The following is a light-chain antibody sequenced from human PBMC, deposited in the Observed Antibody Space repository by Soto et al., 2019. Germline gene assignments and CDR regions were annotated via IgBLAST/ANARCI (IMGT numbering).Light chain of an antibody. CDR1: SSDVGAYNY. V-gene: IGLV2-14*01. CDR3: NSYTSSSTWV. Sequence: QSALTQPASVSGSPGQSITISCTGTSSDVGAYNYVSWYQQYPGKAPKLMIYAVSNRPSGVSYRFSGFKSGNTASLTISGLQAEDEAVYYCNSYTSSSTWVFGGGTKVTVL. J-gene: IGLJ3*02. CDR2: AVS.